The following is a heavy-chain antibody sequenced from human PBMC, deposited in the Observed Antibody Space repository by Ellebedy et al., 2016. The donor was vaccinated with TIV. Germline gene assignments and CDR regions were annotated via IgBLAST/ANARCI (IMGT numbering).Heavy chain of an antibody. J-gene: IGHJ4*02. CDR3: ARLYGDHGLYYFDF. V-gene: IGHV3-11*06. Sequence: PGGSLRLSCTASGFTFSDYYMSWIRQAPGKGLEWVSYITTTSTYTEYADSVKGRFTISRDNAKDSLYLQMNSLRAEDTAVYYCARLYGDHGLYYFDFWGLGTLVTVSS. CDR2: ITTTSTYT. D-gene: IGHD4-17*01. CDR1: GFTFSDYY.